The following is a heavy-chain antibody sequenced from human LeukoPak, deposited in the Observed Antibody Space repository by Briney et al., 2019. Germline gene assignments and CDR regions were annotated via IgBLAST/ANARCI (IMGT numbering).Heavy chain of an antibody. CDR1: GFTFSSYA. CDR2: ISKSGDST. J-gene: IGHJ4*02. CDR3: ARAGDGWAAAGTRDPHY. Sequence: GGSLRLSCAASGFTFSSYAMSWVRQAPGKGLEWVSAISKSGDSTFYADSVKGRFTISRDNSKNTLYLQMNSLRAEDTAVYYCARAGDGWAAAGTRDPHYWGQGTLATVSS. D-gene: IGHD6-13*01. V-gene: IGHV3-23*01.